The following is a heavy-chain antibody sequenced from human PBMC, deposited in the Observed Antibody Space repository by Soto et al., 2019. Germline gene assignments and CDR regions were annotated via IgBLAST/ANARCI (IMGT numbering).Heavy chain of an antibody. V-gene: IGHV1-69*02. J-gene: IGHJ6*02. Sequence: QVQLVQSGAEVKKPGSSVKVSCKASGGTFSSYTISWVRQAPGQGLEWMGRIIPILGIANYAQKFQGRVTITADKYTSTAYMELSSLRSEDTAVYYCATSPYYYDSSGYIYGMDVWGQGTTVTVSS. CDR1: GGTFSSYT. D-gene: IGHD3-22*01. CDR2: IIPILGIA. CDR3: ATSPYYYDSSGYIYGMDV.